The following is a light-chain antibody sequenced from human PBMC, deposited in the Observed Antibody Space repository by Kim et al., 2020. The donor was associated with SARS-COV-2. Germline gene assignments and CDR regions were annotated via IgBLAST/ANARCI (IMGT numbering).Light chain of an antibody. Sequence: GSPGERATLSCRASQSLSSDLAWYQQRPGQAPRLLIYDAFTRATGIPARFSGSGSGTDFSLTISSLQSEDFGVYYCQQYNAWPLTFGGGTKVEIK. CDR3: QQYNAWPLT. CDR1: QSLSSD. CDR2: DAF. J-gene: IGKJ4*01. V-gene: IGKV3-15*01.